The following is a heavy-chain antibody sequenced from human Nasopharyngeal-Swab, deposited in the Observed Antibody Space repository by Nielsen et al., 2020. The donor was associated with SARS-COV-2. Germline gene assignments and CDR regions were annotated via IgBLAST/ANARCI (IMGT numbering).Heavy chain of an antibody. J-gene: IGHJ6*02. Sequence: ASVKVSCKASGYTFTSYYMHWVRQAPGQGLEWMGIINPSGGSTSYAQKFQGRVTMTRDTSTSTVYMELSSLRSEDMAVYYCTIGGNSYGYGYYYGMDVWGQGTTVTVSS. CDR2: INPSGGST. CDR1: GYTFTSYY. V-gene: IGHV1-46*01. D-gene: IGHD5-18*01. CDR3: TIGGNSYGYGYYYGMDV.